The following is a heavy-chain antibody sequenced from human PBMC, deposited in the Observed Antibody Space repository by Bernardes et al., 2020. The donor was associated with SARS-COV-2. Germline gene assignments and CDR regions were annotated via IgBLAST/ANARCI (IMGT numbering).Heavy chain of an antibody. CDR3: ASSTNGYSYGYDY. D-gene: IGHD5-18*01. Sequence: TLSLTCTVSGGSISSGDYYWSWIRQPPGKGLEWIGYIYYSGSTYYNPSLKSRVTISVDTSKNQFSLKLSSVTAADTALYYCASSTNGYSYGYDYWGQGTLVTVSS. CDR1: GGSISSGDYY. CDR2: IYYSGST. V-gene: IGHV4-30-4*01. J-gene: IGHJ4*02.